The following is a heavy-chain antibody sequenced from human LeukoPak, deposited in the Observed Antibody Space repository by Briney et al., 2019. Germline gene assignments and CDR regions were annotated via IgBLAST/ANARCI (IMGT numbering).Heavy chain of an antibody. Sequence: PGGSLRLSCAASGFAFISYSMNWVRQAPGKGLVWVSSISSSSTYIYYADSVKGRFTISRDNAKNSLYLQMNSLRAEDTAVYYCERDGQVYSGSYYAPTNFDYWGQGTLVTVSS. J-gene: IGHJ4*02. CDR2: ISSSSTYI. CDR1: GFAFISYS. D-gene: IGHD1-26*01. V-gene: IGHV3-21*01. CDR3: ERDGQVYSGSYYAPTNFDY.